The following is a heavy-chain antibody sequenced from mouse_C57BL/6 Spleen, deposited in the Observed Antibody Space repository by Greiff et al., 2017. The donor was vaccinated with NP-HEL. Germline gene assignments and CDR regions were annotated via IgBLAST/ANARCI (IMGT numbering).Heavy chain of an antibody. J-gene: IGHJ2*01. D-gene: IGHD1-1*01. CDR2: INPGSGGT. Sequence: QVQLQQSGAELVRPGTSVKVSCKASGYAFTNYLIEWVKQRPGQGLEWIGVINPGSGGTNYNEKFKGKATLTADKSSSTAYMQLSSLTSEDSAVYFCARRGGYYYGSRDYWGQGTTLTVSS. V-gene: IGHV1-54*01. CDR1: GYAFTNYL. CDR3: ARRGGYYYGSRDY.